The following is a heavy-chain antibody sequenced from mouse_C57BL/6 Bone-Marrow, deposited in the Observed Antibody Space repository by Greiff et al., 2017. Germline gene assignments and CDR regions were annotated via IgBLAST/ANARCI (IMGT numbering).Heavy chain of an antibody. V-gene: IGHV1-55*01. J-gene: IGHJ1*03. CDR1: GYTFTSYW. CDR2: IYPGSGST. CDR3: ARPYYSNYWYFDV. Sequence: VQLQQPGAELVKPGASVKMSCKASGYTFTSYWITWVKQRPGQGLEWIGDIYPGSGSTNYNEKFKSKATLTVDTSSSTAYMQLSILTSEASAVYYCARPYYSNYWYFDVWGTGTTVTVSS. D-gene: IGHD2-5*01.